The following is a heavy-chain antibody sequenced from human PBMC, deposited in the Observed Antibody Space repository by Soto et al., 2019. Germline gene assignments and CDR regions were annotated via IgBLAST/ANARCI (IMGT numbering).Heavy chain of an antibody. V-gene: IGHV4-4*02. Sequence: SETLSLTCAVSGGSISSSNWWSWVRQPPGKGLEWIGDIYHSGSTNYNPSLKSRVTISVDTSKNQFSLKLSSVTAADTAVYYCARDGYYGSGSYYPLDYWGQGTLVTVSS. D-gene: IGHD3-10*01. CDR1: GGSISSSNW. CDR2: IYHSGST. CDR3: ARDGYYGSGSYYPLDY. J-gene: IGHJ4*02.